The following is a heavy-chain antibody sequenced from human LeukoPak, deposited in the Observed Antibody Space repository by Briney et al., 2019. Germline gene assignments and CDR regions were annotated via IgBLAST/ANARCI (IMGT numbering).Heavy chain of an antibody. CDR3: AREGVTPPRGAFDI. J-gene: IGHJ3*02. CDR2: IWYDGSNK. CDR1: GFTFSNYW. Sequence: GGSLRLSCVASGFTFSNYWMHWVRQAPGKGLEWVAVIWYDGSNKYYADSVKGRFTISRDNSKNTLYLQMNSLRAEDTAVYYCAREGVTPPRGAFDIWGQGTMVTVSS. V-gene: IGHV3-33*08. D-gene: IGHD2-21*02.